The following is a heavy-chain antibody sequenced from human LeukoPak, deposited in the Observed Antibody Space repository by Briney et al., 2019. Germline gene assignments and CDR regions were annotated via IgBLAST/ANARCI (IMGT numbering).Heavy chain of an antibody. CDR2: IYTSGST. Sequence: SETLSLTCTVSGASMSSGTYYWSWIRQPAGKGLEWIGRIYTSGSTNYNPSLKSRVTISVDTSKNQFSLQLTPVTAADTAVYYCARGESTINFDYWGQGTLVTVSS. CDR3: ARGESTINFDY. CDR1: GASMSSGTYY. V-gene: IGHV4-61*02. J-gene: IGHJ4*02.